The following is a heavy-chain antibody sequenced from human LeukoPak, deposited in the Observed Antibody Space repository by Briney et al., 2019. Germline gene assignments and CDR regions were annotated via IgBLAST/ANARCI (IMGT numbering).Heavy chain of an antibody. CDR2: IYYSGNT. Sequence: PSGTLSLTCTVSGGSINRSYYYWGWIRQPPGKGLEWIGSIYYSGNTYYNPSLKSRVTISVDTSKNQFSLKLSSVTAADTAVYYCARLMTTVTSEYWGQGTLVTVSS. V-gene: IGHV4-39*01. CDR3: ARLMTTVTSEY. J-gene: IGHJ4*02. CDR1: GGSINRSYYY. D-gene: IGHD4-17*01.